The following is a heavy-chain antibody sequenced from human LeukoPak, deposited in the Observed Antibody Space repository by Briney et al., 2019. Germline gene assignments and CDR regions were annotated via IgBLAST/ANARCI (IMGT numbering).Heavy chain of an antibody. V-gene: IGHV3-30-3*01. CDR2: ISYDGSNK. J-gene: IGHJ4*02. CDR3: ARDTIKYYYDSSGYYGPGDY. Sequence: QTGRSLRLSCAASGFTFSSYAMHWVRQAPGKGLEWVAVISYDGSNKYYADSVKGRFTISRDNSKNTLYLQMNSLRAEDTAVCYCARDTIKYYYDSSGYYGPGDYWGQGTLVTVSS. D-gene: IGHD3-22*01. CDR1: GFTFSSYA.